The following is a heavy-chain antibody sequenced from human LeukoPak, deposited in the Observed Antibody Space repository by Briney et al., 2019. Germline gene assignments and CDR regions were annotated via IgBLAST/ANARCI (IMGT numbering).Heavy chain of an antibody. CDR3: ARTRGGMVRFDY. J-gene: IGHJ4*02. CDR1: GGSFSGYY. Sequence: SETLSLTCAVYGGSFSGYYWSWTRQPPGKGLGWIGEINHSGSTNYNPSLKSRVTISVDTSKNQFSLKLSSVTAADTAVYYCARTRGGMVRFDYWGQGTLVTVSS. CDR2: INHSGST. D-gene: IGHD3-10*01. V-gene: IGHV4-34*01.